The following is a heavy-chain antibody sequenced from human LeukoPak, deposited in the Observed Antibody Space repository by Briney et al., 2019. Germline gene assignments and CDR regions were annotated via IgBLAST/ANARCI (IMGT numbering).Heavy chain of an antibody. CDR2: IRYDGRNK. Sequence: GGSLRLSCAASGFTFSSYGMHWVRQAPGKGLEWVTFIRYDGRNKYYADSVKGRFSISRDSSKNTLYLQMNSLRAEDTAVYYCAKLGCSSTSCYQYQVGYWGQGTLVTVSS. CDR3: AKLGCSSTSCYQYQVGY. CDR1: GFTFSSYG. D-gene: IGHD2-2*01. J-gene: IGHJ4*02. V-gene: IGHV3-30*02.